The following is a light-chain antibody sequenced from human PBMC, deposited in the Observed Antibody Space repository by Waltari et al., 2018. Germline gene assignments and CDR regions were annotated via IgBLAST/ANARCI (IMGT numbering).Light chain of an antibody. J-gene: IGLJ1*01. CDR1: SSDVGGYNY. CDR2: EFS. Sequence: QSALTQPASVSGSPGPSITISCAGTSSDVGGYNYVSWYQQPPGKAPKLMIYEFSNRPSGVSNRFSGSKSGNTASLTISGLQAEDEADYYCSSYTSSSTLPYVFGTGTKVTVL. V-gene: IGLV2-14*01. CDR3: SSYTSSSTLPYV.